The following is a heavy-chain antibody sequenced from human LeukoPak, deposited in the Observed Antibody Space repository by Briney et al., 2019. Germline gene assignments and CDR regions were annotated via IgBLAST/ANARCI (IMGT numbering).Heavy chain of an antibody. CDR3: ARGPYQLRRWFDP. D-gene: IGHD3-3*01. CDR1: GGSFSGYY. CDR2: INHSGST. J-gene: IGHJ5*02. Sequence: SETLSLTCAVYGGSFSGYYWSWIRQPPGKGLEWIGEINHSGSTNHNPSLKSRVTISVDTSKNQFSLRLSSVTAADTAVYYCARGPYQLRRWFDPWGQGTLVTVSS. V-gene: IGHV4-34*01.